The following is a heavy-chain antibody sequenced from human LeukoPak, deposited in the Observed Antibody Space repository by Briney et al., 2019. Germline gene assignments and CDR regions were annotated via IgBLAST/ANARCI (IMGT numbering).Heavy chain of an antibody. V-gene: IGHV3-74*01. J-gene: IGHJ6*03. CDR3: ARAVPAAIGHYYYMDV. Sequence: GGSLRLSCAASGFTFSSYWMHWVRQAPGKGLVWVSRINSDGSSTSYADSVKGRFTISRDNAKNTLYLQMNSLRAEDTAVHYCARAVPAAIGHYYYMDVWGKGTTVTVSS. CDR2: INSDGSST. CDR1: GFTFSSYW. D-gene: IGHD2-2*01.